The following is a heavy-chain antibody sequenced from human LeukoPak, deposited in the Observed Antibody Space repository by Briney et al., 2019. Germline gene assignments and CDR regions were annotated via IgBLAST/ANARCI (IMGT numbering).Heavy chain of an antibody. J-gene: IGHJ6*04. CDR3: ARAYGSGSYYDGADDYYYGMDV. Sequence: ASMKVSCKASGYTFTGYYMHWVRQAPGQGLEWMGWINPNSGGTNYAQKFQGWVTMTRDTSISTAYMELSRLRSDDTAVYYCARAYGSGSYYDGADDYYYGMDVWGKGTTVTVSS. CDR1: GYTFTGYY. CDR2: INPNSGGT. V-gene: IGHV1-2*04. D-gene: IGHD3-10*01.